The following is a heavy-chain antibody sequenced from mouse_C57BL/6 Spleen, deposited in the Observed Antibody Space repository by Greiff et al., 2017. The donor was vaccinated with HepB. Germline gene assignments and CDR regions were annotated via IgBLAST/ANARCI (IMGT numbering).Heavy chain of an antibody. J-gene: IGHJ2*01. D-gene: IGHD3-1*01. CDR3: ARRGGTGYYFDY. CDR1: GFTFSDYY. CDR2: ISNGGGST. Sequence: EVMLVESGGGLVQPGGSLKLSCAASGFTFSDYYMYWVRQTPEKRLEWVAYISNGGGSTYYPDTVKGRFTISRDNAKNTPYLQMSRLKSEDTAMYYCARRGGTGYYFDYWGQGTTLTVAS. V-gene: IGHV5-12*01.